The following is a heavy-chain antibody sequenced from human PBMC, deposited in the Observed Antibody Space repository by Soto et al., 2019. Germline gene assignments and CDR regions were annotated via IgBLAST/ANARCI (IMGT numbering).Heavy chain of an antibody. CDR3: ARFPNLDYFDSSCHDY. J-gene: IGHJ4*02. Sequence: PSDPLSLTGTVPGGSISGSYWSWIRQPPGKGLKWIGYINYSGSTNYNPSLKSRVTISVDTSKNQASLKLSSVTAADTAMYYCARFPNLDYFDSSCHDYWGQGTLVTVSS. V-gene: IGHV4-59*01. D-gene: IGHD3-22*01. CDR2: INYSGST. CDR1: GGSISGSY.